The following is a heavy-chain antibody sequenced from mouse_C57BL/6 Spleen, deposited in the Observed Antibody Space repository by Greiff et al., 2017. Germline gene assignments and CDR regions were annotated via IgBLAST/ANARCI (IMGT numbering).Heavy chain of an antibody. J-gene: IGHJ2*01. D-gene: IGHD1-1*01. CDR3: ASGSSYYFDD. V-gene: IGHV1-19*01. CDR1: GYTFTDYY. CDR2: INPYNGGT. Sequence: EVKLQESGPVLVKPGASVKMSCKASGYTFTDYYMNWVKQSHGKSLEWIGVINPYNGGTSYNQKFKGKATLTVDKSSSTAYMALNSLTSEDSAVYYCASGSSYYFDDWGQGTTLTVSS.